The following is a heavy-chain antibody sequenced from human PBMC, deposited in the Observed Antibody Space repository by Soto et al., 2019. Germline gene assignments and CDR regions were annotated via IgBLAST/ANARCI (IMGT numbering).Heavy chain of an antibody. V-gene: IGHV1-3*01. Sequence: ASVKVSCKASGYTFTSYAMHWVRQAPGQRLEWMGWINAGNGNTKYSQKFQGRVTITRDTSASTAYMELSSLRSEDTAVYYCARDAGLYYDFWSGSKPPGWFDPWGQGTLVTVSS. CDR3: ARDAGLYYDFWSGSKPPGWFDP. CDR2: INAGNGNT. CDR1: GYTFTSYA. D-gene: IGHD3-3*01. J-gene: IGHJ5*02.